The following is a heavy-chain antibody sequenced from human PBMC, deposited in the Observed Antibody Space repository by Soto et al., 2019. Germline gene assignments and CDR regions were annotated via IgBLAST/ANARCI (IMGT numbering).Heavy chain of an antibody. J-gene: IGHJ5*02. Sequence: GGSLRLSCAASGFTVSSNYMSWVRQAPGKGLEWVSVIYSGGSTYYADSVKGRFTISRDNSKNTLYLQMNSLRAEDSAAYYCAREYCGTDCYFIPWFDPWGQGTLVTVPS. CDR3: AREYCGTDCYFIPWFDP. CDR2: IYSGGST. D-gene: IGHD2-21*02. CDR1: GFTVSSNY. V-gene: IGHV3-53*01.